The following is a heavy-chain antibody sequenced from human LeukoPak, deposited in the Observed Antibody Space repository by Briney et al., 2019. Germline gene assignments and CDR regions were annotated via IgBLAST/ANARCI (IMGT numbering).Heavy chain of an antibody. CDR2: IYTSGST. J-gene: IGHJ5*02. CDR1: GGSIRTYY. D-gene: IGHD3/OR15-3a*01. V-gene: IGHV4-4*07. CDR3: ARGFDQASDWWFDP. Sequence: PSETLSLTCTVAGGSIRTYYWSWIQQPAGKGLERIGRIYTSGSTNYNRSLKSRVTMSVDTSKNQFSLKLSSVTAADTAVYYCARGFDQASDWWFDPWGQGTVVTVSS.